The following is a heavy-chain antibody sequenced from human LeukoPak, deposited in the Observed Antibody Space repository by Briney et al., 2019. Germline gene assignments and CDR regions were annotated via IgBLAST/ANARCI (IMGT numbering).Heavy chain of an antibody. CDR3: ARGAGSYGDYSLWLGY. Sequence: ASVKVSGNASGYTFCGYGFSWVRQAPGQGLEWMGWVSAYNGNTIYAQSYQGRVTMTTDTSTSTAYMELRSLRPDDTAVYYCARGAGSYGDYSLWLGYWGQGTLVTVSS. CDR2: VSAYNGNT. J-gene: IGHJ4*02. CDR1: GYTFCGYG. D-gene: IGHD4-17*01. V-gene: IGHV1-18*01.